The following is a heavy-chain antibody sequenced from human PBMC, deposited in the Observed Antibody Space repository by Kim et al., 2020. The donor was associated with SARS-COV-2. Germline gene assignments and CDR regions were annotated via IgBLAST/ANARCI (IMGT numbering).Heavy chain of an antibody. CDR2: IIPIFGTA. V-gene: IGHV1-69*13. CDR1: GGTFSSYA. D-gene: IGHD5-12*01. Sequence: SVKVSCKASGGTFSSYAISWVRQAPGQGLEWMGGIIPIFGTANYAQKFQGRVTITADESTSTAYMELSSLRSEDTAVYYCARDSVATINPAYYYYGMDVWGQGTTVTVSS. CDR3: ARDSVATINPAYYYYGMDV. J-gene: IGHJ6*02.